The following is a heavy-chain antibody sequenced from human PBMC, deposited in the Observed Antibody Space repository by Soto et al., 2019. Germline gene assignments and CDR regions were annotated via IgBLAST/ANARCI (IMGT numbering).Heavy chain of an antibody. D-gene: IGHD5-12*01. Sequence: GESLKISCKCSGSSFTSYWIGWVRQMPGKGLEWMGIIYPGDSDTRYSPSFQGQVTISADKSISTAYLQWSSLKASDTAMYYCARREMATTYYYYYGMDVWGQGTTVTVSS. J-gene: IGHJ6*02. V-gene: IGHV5-51*01. CDR3: ARREMATTYYYYYGMDV. CDR2: IYPGDSDT. CDR1: GSSFTSYW.